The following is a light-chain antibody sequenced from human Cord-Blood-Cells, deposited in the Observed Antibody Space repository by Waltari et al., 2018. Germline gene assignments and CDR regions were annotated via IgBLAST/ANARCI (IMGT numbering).Light chain of an antibody. J-gene: IGKJ2*01. CDR3: QQYNNWPYT. V-gene: IGKV3D-15*01. CDR1: QSVSSN. CDR2: GAS. Sequence: EIVMTQTPATLSVSPGERDTLSCRASQSVSSNLACYQQKPGQAPRLLIYGASTRTTGIPARFSGSGSGTEFTLTISSLQSEDFAVYYCQQYNNWPYTFGQGTKLEIK.